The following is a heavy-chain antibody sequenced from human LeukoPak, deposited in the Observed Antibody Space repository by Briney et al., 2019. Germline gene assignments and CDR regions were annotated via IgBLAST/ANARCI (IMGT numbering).Heavy chain of an antibody. D-gene: IGHD6-19*01. CDR2: ISGSGDST. CDR1: GFTFGSYA. CDR3: AKHFDNSAGKDFFDY. V-gene: IGHV3-23*01. Sequence: PGGSLRLSCAASGFTFGSYAMSWVRQDPGKGLEWVSAISGSGDSTSYADSVEGRFTISRDNSKNTLFLQMNSLRAEDTAVYYCAKHFDNSAGKDFFDYWGQGTLVTVSS. J-gene: IGHJ4*02.